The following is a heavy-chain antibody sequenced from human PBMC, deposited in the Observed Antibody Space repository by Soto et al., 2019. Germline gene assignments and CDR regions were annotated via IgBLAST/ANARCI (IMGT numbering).Heavy chain of an antibody. Sequence: EVQLLESGGGLVQPGGSLRLSCAASGFTFNNYAMNWVRQAPGKGLVWVSAVSSSGGSTYYADSVKGRFTISRDNSKNALDLEENSRRAEDPAVYYCAQHRYSTVSWFDPCGQGTLVIVSS. J-gene: IGHJ5*02. CDR1: GFTFNNYA. D-gene: IGHD1-20*01. V-gene: IGHV3-23*01. CDR3: AQHRYSTVSWFDP. CDR2: VSSSGGST.